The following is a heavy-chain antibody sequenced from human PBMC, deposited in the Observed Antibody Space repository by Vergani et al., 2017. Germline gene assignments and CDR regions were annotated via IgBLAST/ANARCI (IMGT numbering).Heavy chain of an antibody. Sequence: QVQLVESGGGVVQPGRSLRLSCAASGFTFSSYGMHWVRQAPGKGLEWVAVISYDGSNKYYADSVKGRFTISRDNSKNTLYLQMNSLRAEDTAVYYCAKYPESYGSGSYPPTPYNWFDPWGQGTLVTVSS. J-gene: IGHJ5*02. CDR2: ISYDGSNK. CDR1: GFTFSSYG. V-gene: IGHV3-30*18. D-gene: IGHD3-10*01. CDR3: AKYPESYGSGSYPPTPYNWFDP.